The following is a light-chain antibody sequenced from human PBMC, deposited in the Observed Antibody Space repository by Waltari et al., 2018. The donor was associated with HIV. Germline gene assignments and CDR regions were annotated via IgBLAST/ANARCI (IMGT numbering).Light chain of an antibody. CDR1: SSDVGGYNY. CDR2: DVS. Sequence: QSALTQPASVSGSPGQSITISCTGTSSDVGGYNYVSWYQQHPGKAPKLMIYDVSNRPSGVSNRFSGSKSGNTASLTIYGLQAEDEADYYCSSYTSSSPYAFGTGTKVTVL. J-gene: IGLJ1*01. CDR3: SSYTSSSPYA. V-gene: IGLV2-14*03.